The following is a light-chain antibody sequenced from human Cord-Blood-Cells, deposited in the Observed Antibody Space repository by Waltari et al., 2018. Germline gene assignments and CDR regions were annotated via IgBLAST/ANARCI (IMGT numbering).Light chain of an antibody. CDR2: DAS. V-gene: IGKV1-13*02. CDR3: QQFNSYPLLT. J-gene: IGKJ4*01. CDR1: QGISSA. Sequence: AIQLTQSPSSLSASVRDRVTITCRASQGISSALAWYQQKPGKAPKLLIYDASSLESGVPSRFSGSGSGTDFTLTISSLQPEDFATYYCQQFNSYPLLTFGGGTKVEIK.